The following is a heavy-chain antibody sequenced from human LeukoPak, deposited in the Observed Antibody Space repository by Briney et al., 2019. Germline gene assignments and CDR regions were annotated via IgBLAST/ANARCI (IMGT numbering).Heavy chain of an antibody. CDR3: ASGRAGVYYFDY. CDR2: IIPIFGTA. D-gene: IGHD3-3*01. J-gene: IGHJ4*02. V-gene: IGHV1-69*05. CDR1: GGTFSSYA. Sequence: ASVKVSCKASGGTFSSYAISWVRQAPGQGLEWMGGIIPIFGTANYAQKFQGRVTITTDESTSTAYMELSSLRSEDTAVYYCASGRAGVYYFDYWGQGTLVTVSS.